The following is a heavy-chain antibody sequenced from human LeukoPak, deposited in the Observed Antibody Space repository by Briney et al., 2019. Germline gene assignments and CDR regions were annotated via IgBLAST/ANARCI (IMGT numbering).Heavy chain of an antibody. CDR3: AKDLGSGWTLYYFDY. D-gene: IGHD6-19*01. J-gene: IGHJ4*02. CDR2: IRFDGSNK. CDR1: GFTFSSYA. Sequence: GGSLRLSCAASGFTFSSYAMHWVRQAPDKGLEWVSFIRFDGSNKYYADSVKGRFTISRDNSKNTLYLQMNSLRAEDTAVYYCAKDLGSGWTLYYFDYWGQGTLVTVSS. V-gene: IGHV3-30*02.